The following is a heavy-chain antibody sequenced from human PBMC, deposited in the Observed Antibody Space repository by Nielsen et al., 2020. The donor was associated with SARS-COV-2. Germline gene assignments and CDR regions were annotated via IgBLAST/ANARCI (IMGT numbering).Heavy chain of an antibody. Sequence: GGSLRLSCSASGFSFSNSAMYWVRQAPGKGLEYVSAISPDGAGTFYADSLKGRFTISRDNFKNTVYLQMSSLTTEDTAVYSCVRYEYALDYWGQGTLVTVSS. CDR1: GFSFSNSA. J-gene: IGHJ4*02. CDR2: ISPDGAGT. CDR3: VRYEYALDY. D-gene: IGHD2-8*01. V-gene: IGHV3-64D*09.